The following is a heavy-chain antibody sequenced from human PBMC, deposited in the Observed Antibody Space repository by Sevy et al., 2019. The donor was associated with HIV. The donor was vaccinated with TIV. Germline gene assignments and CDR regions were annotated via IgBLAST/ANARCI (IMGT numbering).Heavy chain of an antibody. CDR3: TRNGGAFDNGFDP. CDR1: GFTFSSYD. V-gene: IGHV3-48*03. CDR2: ISSSGSSI. J-gene: IGHJ5*02. Sequence: GGSLRLSCEVSGFTFSSYDMNWVRQAPGKGLEWVSKISSSGSSIYYADSVKGRFTISRDNAKNSLNLQMNSLRAEDTAVYYCTRNGGAFDNGFDPWGQGTLVTVSS. D-gene: IGHD2-8*01.